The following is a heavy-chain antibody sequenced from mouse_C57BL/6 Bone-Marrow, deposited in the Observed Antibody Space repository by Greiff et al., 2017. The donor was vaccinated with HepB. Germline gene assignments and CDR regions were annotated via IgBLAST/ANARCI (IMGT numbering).Heavy chain of an antibody. V-gene: IGHV5-6*01. CDR3: ARHGFITTVVAFYWYFDV. J-gene: IGHJ1*03. Sequence: EVQRVESGGDLVKPGGSLKLSCAASGFTFSSYGMSWVRQTPDKRLEWVATISSGGSYTYYPDSVKGRFTITRDNAKNTLYLQMSSLKSEDTAMYYCARHGFITTVVAFYWYFDVWGTGTTVTVSS. D-gene: IGHD1-1*01. CDR2: ISSGGSYT. CDR1: GFTFSSYG.